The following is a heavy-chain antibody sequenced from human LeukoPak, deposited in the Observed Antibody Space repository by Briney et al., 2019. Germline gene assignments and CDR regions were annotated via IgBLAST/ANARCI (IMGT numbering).Heavy chain of an antibody. D-gene: IGHD6-19*01. J-gene: IGHJ3*02. V-gene: IGHV3-33*01. Sequence: GGSLRLSCAASGFTFSSYGMHWVRQAPGKGLEWVAGIWSVGSNKYYADSVKGRFTISRDNSKNTVYLQMNSLRAEETAVYYCARDQWQWLVLDVFDIWGQGTMVNVSS. CDR1: GFTFSSYG. CDR2: IWSVGSNK. CDR3: ARDQWQWLVLDVFDI.